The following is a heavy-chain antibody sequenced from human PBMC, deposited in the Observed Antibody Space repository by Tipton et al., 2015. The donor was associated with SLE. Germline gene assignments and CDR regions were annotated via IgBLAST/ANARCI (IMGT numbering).Heavy chain of an antibody. J-gene: IGHJ2*01. D-gene: IGHD4-11*01. V-gene: IGHV4-59*12. Sequence: TLSLTCTVSGGSISSYYWSWFRQPPGKGLAWIGYIYYSVRTHYNTSPTSRVTISVDTSKNQFSLKLISVTAADTAVYYCAREFLNPVTTVHYYFDLWGRGTLVTVSS. CDR2: IYYSVRT. CDR1: GGSISSYY. CDR3: AREFLNPVTTVHYYFDL.